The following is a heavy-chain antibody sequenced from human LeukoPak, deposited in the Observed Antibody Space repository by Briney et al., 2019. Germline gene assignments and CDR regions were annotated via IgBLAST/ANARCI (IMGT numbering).Heavy chain of an antibody. Sequence: GGSLRLSCVVSGFTVTSNYMSWVRQAPGKGLEWVSVIYSGGTTNYADSVKGRFTVYRDNSKNTLHLQMNTLRAEDTAVYYCASELTSGYWGQGTLVTVSS. V-gene: IGHV3-66*01. CDR1: GFTVTSNY. CDR2: IYSGGTT. D-gene: IGHD4-17*01. CDR3: ASELTSGY. J-gene: IGHJ4*02.